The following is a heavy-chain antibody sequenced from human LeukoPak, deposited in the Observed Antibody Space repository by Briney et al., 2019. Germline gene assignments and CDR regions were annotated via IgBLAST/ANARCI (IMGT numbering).Heavy chain of an antibody. J-gene: IGHJ3*01. CDR1: GFSLSTSGVG. CDR3: ARVDSSNWYHAFDL. Sequence: ESGPTLVNPTQTLTLTCTFSGFSLSTSGVGVGWIRQPPGKALEWLALIYWDDDKRYSPSLKSRLTITKDMSKNQVVLTMTNMDPVDTATYYCARVDSSNWYHAFDLWGQGTMATVFS. CDR2: IYWDDDK. D-gene: IGHD6-13*01. V-gene: IGHV2-5*02.